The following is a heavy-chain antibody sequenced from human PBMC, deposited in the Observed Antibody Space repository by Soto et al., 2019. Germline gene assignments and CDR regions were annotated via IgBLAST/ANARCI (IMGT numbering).Heavy chain of an antibody. J-gene: IGHJ3*02. CDR2: IYYSGST. CDR3: ARHTSKSLTTVTTVVGGTYAFDI. CDR1: GGSISSYY. D-gene: IGHD4-17*01. Sequence: SETLSLTCTVSGGSISSYYWSWIRQPPGKGLEWIGYIYYSGSTNYNPSLKSRVTISVDTSKNQFSLKLSSVTAADTAVYYCARHTSKSLTTVTTVVGGTYAFDIWGQGTMVTVSS. V-gene: IGHV4-59*08.